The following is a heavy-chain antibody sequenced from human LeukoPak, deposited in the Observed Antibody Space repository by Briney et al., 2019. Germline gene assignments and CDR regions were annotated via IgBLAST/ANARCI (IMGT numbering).Heavy chain of an antibody. CDR1: GFTVSSDY. Sequence: GGSLRLSCAASGFTVSSDYISSGRQSPGKGVEGFSVIYSGGSTYYADSVKGRLTISRDNYKNTLYLPMNSLSAEDTPVYYCARDLAVAGTSYFDYWGQGTLVTVSS. J-gene: IGHJ4*01. CDR2: IYSGGST. CDR3: ARDLAVAGTSYFDY. D-gene: IGHD6-19*01. V-gene: IGHV3-53*01.